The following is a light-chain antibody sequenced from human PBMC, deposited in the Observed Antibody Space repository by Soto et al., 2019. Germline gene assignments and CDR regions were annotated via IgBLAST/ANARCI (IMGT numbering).Light chain of an antibody. J-gene: IGKJ1*01. V-gene: IGKV3-20*01. CDR1: QSVSSSY. CDR3: QQYGSSPWT. CDR2: GAS. Sequence: DIVLTQSPGTLSLSPGDRATLSCRASQSVSSSYLAWYQQKPGQAPMLLIYGASSRATGIPDRFSGSGSGTDFTLTISRLEPEDFAVYYCQQYGSSPWTFGQGTKVEIK.